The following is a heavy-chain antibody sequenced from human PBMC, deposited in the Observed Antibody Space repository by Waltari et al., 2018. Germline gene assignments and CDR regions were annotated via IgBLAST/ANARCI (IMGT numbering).Heavy chain of an antibody. CDR2: IYYSGSP. CDR1: GGSISSSSYY. J-gene: IGHJ6*02. D-gene: IGHD3-3*01. V-gene: IGHV4-39*07. CDR3: ARDSLTPYYDFWSGLYGMDV. Sequence: GGSISSSSYYWGWIRPPPGKGREWIGSIYYSGSPYYNPSLKSRVTISVDTSKNQFSLKLSSVTAADTAVYYCARDSLTPYYDFWSGLYGMDVWGQGTTVTVSS.